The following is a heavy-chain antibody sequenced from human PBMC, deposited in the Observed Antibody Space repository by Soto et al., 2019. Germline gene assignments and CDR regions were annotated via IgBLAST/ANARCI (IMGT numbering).Heavy chain of an antibody. CDR3: SRSLDS. J-gene: IGHJ4*02. CDR2: INQDGSEK. Sequence: PGGSLRLSCAASGFTFNTYWMDWVRQTPGKGLEWAANINQDGSEKNYVDSVKGRFTISRDNAENSLYLQMSSLTAEDSALYYCSRSLDSWGQGTLVTVSS. CDR1: GFTFNTYW. V-gene: IGHV3-7*01.